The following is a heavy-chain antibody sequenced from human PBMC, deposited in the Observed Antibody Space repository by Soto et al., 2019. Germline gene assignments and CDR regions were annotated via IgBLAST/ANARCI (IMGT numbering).Heavy chain of an antibody. V-gene: IGHV1-69*13. Sequence: GASVKVSCKASGGTFSSYAISWVRQAPGQGLEWMGGIIPIFGTANYAQKFQGRVTITADESTSTAYMELSSLRSEDTAVYYCARDYRFGELIKGGDFGMDVWGQGTTVTVSS. J-gene: IGHJ6*02. CDR3: ARDYRFGELIKGGDFGMDV. CDR2: IIPIFGTA. D-gene: IGHD3-10*01. CDR1: GGTFSSYA.